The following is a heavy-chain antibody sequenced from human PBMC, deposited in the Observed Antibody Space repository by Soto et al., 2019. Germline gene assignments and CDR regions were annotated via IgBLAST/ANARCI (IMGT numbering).Heavy chain of an antibody. J-gene: IGHJ3*02. CDR1: GFTFSSYS. CDR3: ARDRSSLDAFDI. Sequence: EVQLVESRGGLVKPGGSLRLSCAASGFTFSSYSMNWVRQAPGKGLEWVSSISSSSSYIYYADSVKGRFTISRDNAKNSLYLQMNSLRAEDTAVYYCARDRSSLDAFDIWGQGTMVTVSS. CDR2: ISSSSSYI. V-gene: IGHV3-21*01.